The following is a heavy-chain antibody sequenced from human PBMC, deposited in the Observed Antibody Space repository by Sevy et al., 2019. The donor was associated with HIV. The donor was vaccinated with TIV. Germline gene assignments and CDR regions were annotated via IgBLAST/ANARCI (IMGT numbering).Heavy chain of an antibody. CDR3: ARKYSSGWSGWFDP. J-gene: IGHJ5*02. D-gene: IGHD6-19*01. Sequence: ASVKVSCKASGGTFSSYAISWVRQAPGQGLEWMGGIIPIFGTANYAQKFQGRVTITADESTSTAYMELSSLRSEDTAVYYCARKYSSGWSGWFDPWGQGTLVTVSS. V-gene: IGHV1-69*13. CDR2: IIPIFGTA. CDR1: GGTFSSYA.